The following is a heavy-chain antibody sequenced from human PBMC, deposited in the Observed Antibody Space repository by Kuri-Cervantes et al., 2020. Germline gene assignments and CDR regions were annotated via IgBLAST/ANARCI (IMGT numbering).Heavy chain of an antibody. J-gene: IGHJ4*02. CDR1: GFTFSSYW. CDR2: ISSSSSYI. Sequence: GESLKISCAASGFTFSSYWMSWVRQAPGKGLEWVSSISSSSSYIYYADSVKGRFTISRDNAKNSLYLQMNSLRAEDTAVYYCARVDPSGAMIGGIDYWGQGTLVTVSS. CDR3: ARVDPSGAMIGGIDY. V-gene: IGHV3-21*01. D-gene: IGHD3-22*01.